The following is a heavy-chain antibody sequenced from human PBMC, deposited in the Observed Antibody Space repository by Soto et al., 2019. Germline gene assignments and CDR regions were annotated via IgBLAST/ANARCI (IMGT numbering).Heavy chain of an antibody. D-gene: IGHD2-2*03. CDR2: INRDSSHT. V-gene: IGHV3-74*01. J-gene: IGHJ5*02. Sequence: LRLSCAASGFTFSTYWMRWSRQGAGKGLERGSRINRDSSHTYYADSVKVRFTISRDNAKNTPHLDMNSLSAEDKAVYYCVRDGHCITTSCYGNWFDPWGQGTLVTVSS. CDR3: VRDGHCITTSCYGNWFDP. CDR1: GFTFSTYW.